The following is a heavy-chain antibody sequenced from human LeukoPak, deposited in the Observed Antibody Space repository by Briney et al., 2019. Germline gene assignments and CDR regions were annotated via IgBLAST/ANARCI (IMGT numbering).Heavy chain of an antibody. J-gene: IGHJ5*02. CDR1: GASISSYY. V-gene: IGHV4-59*01. CDR2: IYYSGST. D-gene: IGHD3-22*01. CDR3: ARHRYYHDSSGYYYQP. Sequence: SETVSLTCTVSGASISSYYWSWIRQPPGKGLEWIGYIYYSGSTNYNPSLKSRVTISVDTSKNQFSLRLSSVTAADTAVYYCARHRYYHDSSGYYYQPWGQGTLVTVSS.